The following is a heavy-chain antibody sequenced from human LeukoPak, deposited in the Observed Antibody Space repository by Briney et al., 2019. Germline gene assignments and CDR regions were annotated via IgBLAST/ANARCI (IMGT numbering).Heavy chain of an antibody. CDR1: GGTFSSYA. CDR2: INPNSGGT. Sequence: ASVKVSCKASGGTFSSYAISWVRQAPGQGLEWVGWINPNSGGTYYAQKFQGRVTMTRDTSFSTAYMELSRLRSDDTALYYCARDFCSGGSCYLFEFWGQGTLVTVSS. CDR3: ARDFCSGGSCYLFEF. D-gene: IGHD2-15*01. V-gene: IGHV1-2*02. J-gene: IGHJ4*02.